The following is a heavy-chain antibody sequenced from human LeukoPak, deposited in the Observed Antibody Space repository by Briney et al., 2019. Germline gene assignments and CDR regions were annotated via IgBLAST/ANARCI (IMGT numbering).Heavy chain of an antibody. J-gene: IGHJ4*02. CDR1: GFTFSSYS. CDR3: ARERGTYYYDSSGYLDY. Sequence: GGSLRLSCAASGFTFSSYSMNWVRQAPGKGLEWVSSISSSSSHIYYADSVKGRFTISRDNAKNSLYLQMNSLRAEDTAVYYCARERGTYYYDSSGYLDYWGQGTLVTVSS. D-gene: IGHD3-22*01. V-gene: IGHV3-21*01. CDR2: ISSSSSHI.